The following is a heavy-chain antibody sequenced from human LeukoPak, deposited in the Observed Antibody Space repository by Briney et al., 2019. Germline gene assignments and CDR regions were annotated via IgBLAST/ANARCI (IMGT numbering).Heavy chain of an antibody. Sequence: PSETLSLTCAVSGYSISSGYYWGWIRPPPGKGLEWIGSIYHSGSTYYNPSLKSRVTISVDTSKNQFSLKLSSVTAADTAVYYCAREVVVVVAARGAFDYWGQGTLVTVSS. D-gene: IGHD2-15*01. J-gene: IGHJ4*02. CDR1: GYSISSGYY. CDR2: IYHSGST. V-gene: IGHV4-38-2*02. CDR3: AREVVVVVAARGAFDY.